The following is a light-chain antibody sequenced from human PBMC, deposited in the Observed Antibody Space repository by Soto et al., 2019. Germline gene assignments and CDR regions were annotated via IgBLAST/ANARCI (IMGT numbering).Light chain of an antibody. Sequence: ENVLTQSPATLSLSPGERATLSCRASQSVSSSYLAWYQQKPGQAPRLLIYGASSRATGIPDRFSGSGSGTDFTLSISRLEPEDFAVYDCQQYGKTFGQGTK. V-gene: IGKV3-20*01. J-gene: IGKJ1*01. CDR1: QSVSSSY. CDR3: QQYGKT. CDR2: GAS.